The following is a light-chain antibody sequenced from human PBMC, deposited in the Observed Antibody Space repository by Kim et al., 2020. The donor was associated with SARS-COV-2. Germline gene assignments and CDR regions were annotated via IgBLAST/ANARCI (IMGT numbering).Light chain of an antibody. CDR3: QSYDSSLSGWV. CDR2: HSN. J-gene: IGLJ3*02. V-gene: IGLV1-40*01. Sequence: RVTISCTGSSSNIGTGYDVQWYQQLPGTAPKLLIYHSNNRPSGVPDRFSGSKSGTSASLAIAGLQAEDEADYYCQSYDSSLSGWVFGGGTKLTVL. CDR1: SSNIGTGYD.